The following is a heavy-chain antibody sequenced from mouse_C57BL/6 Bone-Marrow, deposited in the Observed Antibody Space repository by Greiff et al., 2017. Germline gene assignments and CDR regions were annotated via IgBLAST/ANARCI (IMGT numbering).Heavy chain of an antibody. D-gene: IGHD3-2*02. Sequence: QVQLQQPGAELVMPGASVKLSCKASGYTFTSYWMHWVKQRPGQGLEWIGEIDPSDSYTNSNQKFKGKSTLTVDKSSSTAYMQLSSLTSEDSAVYYCANTAQDQAWFAYWGQGTLVTVSA. J-gene: IGHJ3*01. CDR2: IDPSDSYT. V-gene: IGHV1-69*01. CDR3: ANTAQDQAWFAY. CDR1: GYTFTSYW.